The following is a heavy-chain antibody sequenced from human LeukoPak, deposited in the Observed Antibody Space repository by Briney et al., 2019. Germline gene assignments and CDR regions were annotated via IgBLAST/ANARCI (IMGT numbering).Heavy chain of an antibody. D-gene: IGHD3-16*02. CDR3: ARDSMITFGGVILGYFDY. CDR2: IYYSGTT. V-gene: IGHV4-38-2*02. J-gene: IGHJ4*02. Sequence: KPSETLSLTCTVSGYSISSGYYWGWIRQPPGKGLEWIGSIYYSGTTYYNSSLKSRVTISVDTSQNQFSLKLSSGTAADTAVYYCARDSMITFGGVILGYFDYWGQGTLVTVSS. CDR1: GYSISSGYY.